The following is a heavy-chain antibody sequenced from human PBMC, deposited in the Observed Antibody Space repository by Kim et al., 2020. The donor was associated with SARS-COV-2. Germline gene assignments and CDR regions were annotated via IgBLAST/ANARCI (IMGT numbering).Heavy chain of an antibody. CDR1: GFTFSNAW. CDR3: TTPQWLASYYFDY. CDR2: IKSKTDGGTT. Sequence: GGSLRLSCAASGFTFSNAWMSWVRQAPGKGLEWVGRIKSKTDGGTTDYAAPVKGRFTISRDDSKNTLYLQMNSLKTEDTAVYYCTTPQWLASYYFDYWGQGTLVTVSS. V-gene: IGHV3-15*01. J-gene: IGHJ4*02. D-gene: IGHD6-19*01.